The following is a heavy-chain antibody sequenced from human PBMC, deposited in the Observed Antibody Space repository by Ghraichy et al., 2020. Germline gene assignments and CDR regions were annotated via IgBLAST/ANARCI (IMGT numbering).Heavy chain of an antibody. CDR1: GFTFSSYS. Sequence: GGSLRLSCAASGFTFSSYSMNWVRQAPGKGLEWVSYISSSSSTIYYADSVKGRFTISRDNAKNSLYLQMNSLRDEDTAVYYCARDRQYYYGSGSYINPGAFDIWGQGTMVTVSS. J-gene: IGHJ3*02. V-gene: IGHV3-48*02. D-gene: IGHD3-10*01. CDR3: ARDRQYYYGSGSYINPGAFDI. CDR2: ISSSSSTI.